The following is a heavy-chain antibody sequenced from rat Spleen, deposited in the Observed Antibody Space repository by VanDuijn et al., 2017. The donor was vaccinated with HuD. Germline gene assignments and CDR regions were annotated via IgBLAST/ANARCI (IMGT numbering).Heavy chain of an antibody. D-gene: IGHD1-6*01. CDR1: GFSLSDYG. V-gene: IGHV2S61*01. CDR3: ARRIFDY. CDR2: IWGNRNT. J-gene: IGHJ2*01. Sequence: QVQLKESGPGLVQPSQTLSLTCTVSGFSLSDYGVIWVRQPPGKGLEWMGVIWGNRNTNYNSVLKSRLSFSRDTSKSQVFLKMNNLQTEDTAMYFCARRIFDYWGQGVMVTVSS.